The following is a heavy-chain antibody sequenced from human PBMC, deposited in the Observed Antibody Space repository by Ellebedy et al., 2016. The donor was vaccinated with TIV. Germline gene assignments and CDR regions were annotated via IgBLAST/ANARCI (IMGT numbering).Heavy chain of an antibody. J-gene: IGHJ4*02. Sequence: GGSLRLSCAASGFKFDDYGMNWVRQGPGQGLEWVSGINWSGENTAYADSVKGRFTISRDNAENSLYLQMNSLTVEDTALYYCVRGLGYYDSRGYYPGYWGQGTLVSVSS. V-gene: IGHV3-20*04. CDR3: VRGLGYYDSRGYYPGY. CDR2: INWSGENT. CDR1: GFKFDDYG. D-gene: IGHD3-22*01.